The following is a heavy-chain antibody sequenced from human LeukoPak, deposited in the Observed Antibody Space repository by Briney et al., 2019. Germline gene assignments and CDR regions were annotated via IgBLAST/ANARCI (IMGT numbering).Heavy chain of an antibody. V-gene: IGHV1-58*02. D-gene: IGHD3-10*01. CDR1: GFTFTSSA. J-gene: IGHJ4*02. CDR2: IVVGSGDT. CDR3: AAETDYYGSGSYNY. Sequence: SVKVSCKASGFTFTSSAMQWVRQARGQRLEWIGWIVVGSGDTNYAQKFQERVTITRDMSTSTAYMELSSLRSEDTAVYYCAAETDYYGSGSYNYWGQGTLVTVSS.